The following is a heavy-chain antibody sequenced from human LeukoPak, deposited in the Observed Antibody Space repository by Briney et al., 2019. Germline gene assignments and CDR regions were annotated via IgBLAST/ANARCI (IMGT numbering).Heavy chain of an antibody. CDR3: ARDRGYSGYDPLNWFDP. CDR1: GGTFSSYA. J-gene: IGHJ5*02. CDR2: IIPIFGTA. D-gene: IGHD5-12*01. Sequence: SVKVSFRASGGTFSSYAISWVRQAPGQGLEWMGGIIPIFGTANYAQKFQGRVTITADESTSTAYMELSSLRSEDTAVYYCARDRGYSGYDPLNWFDPWGQGTLVTVSS. V-gene: IGHV1-69*13.